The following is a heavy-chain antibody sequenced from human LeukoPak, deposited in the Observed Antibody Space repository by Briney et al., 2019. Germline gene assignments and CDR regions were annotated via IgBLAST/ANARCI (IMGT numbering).Heavy chain of an antibody. J-gene: IGHJ4*02. V-gene: IGHV3-23*01. Sequence: GGSLRLSCAASGFTFSSYAMSWVRQAPGKGLEWVSAISGSSGSTYYADSVKGRFTISRDNSKNTLYLQMNSLRAEDTAVYYCAKGDSYYDILTGYHNPDYWGQGTLVTVSS. CDR3: AKGDSYYDILTGYHNPDY. D-gene: IGHD3-9*01. CDR2: ISGSSGST. CDR1: GFTFSSYA.